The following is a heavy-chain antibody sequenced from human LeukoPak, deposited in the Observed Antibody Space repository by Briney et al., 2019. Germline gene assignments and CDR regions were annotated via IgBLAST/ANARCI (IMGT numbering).Heavy chain of an antibody. CDR1: GDTLSTYE. J-gene: IGHJ4*01. CDR2: MSRTADRI. Sequence: GGSLRLSCTIFGDTLSTYEFNWVRQAPGKRPEWISYMSRTADRIDHADSVKGRFTMSRDNAKNSVYLQMNSLRVDDTAIYYCATRLPFTGYKNWGQGTLVTVSS. V-gene: IGHV3-48*03. D-gene: IGHD5-24*01. CDR3: ATRLPFTGYKN.